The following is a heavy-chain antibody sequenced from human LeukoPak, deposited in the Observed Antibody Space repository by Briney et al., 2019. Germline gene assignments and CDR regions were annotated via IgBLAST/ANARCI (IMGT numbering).Heavy chain of an antibody. J-gene: IGHJ4*02. Sequence: QPGGSLRLSCEVSGFIFSYYGMNWVRQAPGKGLEWVSAISDSGDATYYADSVKGRFTISRDNFKSTLYLQMNNLRAEDTALYYCAKERGHSKPFDYWGQGTLVTVSS. V-gene: IGHV3-23*01. CDR1: GFIFSYYG. CDR3: AKERGHSKPFDY. CDR2: ISDSGDAT. D-gene: IGHD4-23*01.